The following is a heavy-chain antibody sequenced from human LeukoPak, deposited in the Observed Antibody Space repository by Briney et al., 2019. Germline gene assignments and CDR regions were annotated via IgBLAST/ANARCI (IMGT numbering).Heavy chain of an antibody. CDR2: IYYSGST. Sequence: SETLSLTCTVSGGSISSYYWSWIRQPPGKGLEWIGYIYYSGSTNYNPSLKGRVTISVDTSKNQFSLKLSSVTAADTAVYYCARFLYYYDSSGYRRGGYFDYWGQGTLVTVSS. V-gene: IGHV4-59*08. CDR1: GGSISSYY. CDR3: ARFLYYYDSSGYRRGGYFDY. D-gene: IGHD3-22*01. J-gene: IGHJ4*02.